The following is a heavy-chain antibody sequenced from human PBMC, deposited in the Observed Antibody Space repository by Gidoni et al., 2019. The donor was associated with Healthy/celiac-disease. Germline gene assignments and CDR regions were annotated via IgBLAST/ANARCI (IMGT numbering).Heavy chain of an antibody. CDR2: ISGSGGST. CDR3: AKDPGLDTAMVNYYYGMDV. J-gene: IGHJ6*02. CDR1: GFTFSSYA. V-gene: IGHV3-23*01. D-gene: IGHD5-18*01. Sequence: VQLLESGGGLVQPGGSLRLSCAASGFTFSSYAMSWVRQAPGKGLEWVSGISGSGGSTYYADPVQGRFTISRDNSKNTLYLKMNSLRAEDTAVYYCAKDPGLDTAMVNYYYGMDVWGQGTTVTVSS.